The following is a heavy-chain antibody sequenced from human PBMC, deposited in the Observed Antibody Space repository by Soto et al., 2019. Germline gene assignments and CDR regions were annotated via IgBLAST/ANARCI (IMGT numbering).Heavy chain of an antibody. CDR2: ISGSGVAK. V-gene: IGHV3-23*01. CDR1: GFTFSSSA. J-gene: IGHJ1*01. CDR3: AKDRSPGATTWNVY. D-gene: IGHD1-1*01. Sequence: GGSLRLSCVVSGFTFSSSAINWVRQAPGKGLEWVSTISGSGVAKFYADSVKGRFTISRDNSNNTVSLQMNSLRAEDAAVYYCAKDRSPGATTWNVYWGQGTLVTVSS.